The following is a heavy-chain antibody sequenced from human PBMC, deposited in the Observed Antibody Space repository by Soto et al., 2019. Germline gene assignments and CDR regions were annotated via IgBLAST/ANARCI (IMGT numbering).Heavy chain of an antibody. J-gene: IGHJ3*02. CDR2: ISWNSGSI. V-gene: IGHV3-9*01. Sequence: PGGSLRLSCAASGFTFDDYAMHWVRQAPGKGLEWVSGISWNSGSIGYADSVKGRFTISRDNAKNSLYLQMNSLRAEDTALYYCAKGGPRPLRHFDWSRSAPDIWGQGTMVTVS. CDR3: AKGGPRPLRHFDWSRSAPDI. D-gene: IGHD3-9*01. CDR1: GFTFDDYA.